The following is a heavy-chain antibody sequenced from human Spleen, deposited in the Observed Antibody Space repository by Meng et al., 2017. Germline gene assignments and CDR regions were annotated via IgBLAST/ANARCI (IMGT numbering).Heavy chain of an antibody. V-gene: IGHV3-13*01. D-gene: IGHD2-15*01. CDR2: IGTAGDT. J-gene: IGHJ6*02. CDR1: GFYFSNAW. CDR3: ARDSGGYCSGGSCYSTRRGFYGMDV. Sequence: GGSLRLSCAASGFYFSNAWMSWVRQAPGKGLEWVSAIGTAGDTYYPGSVKGRFTISRENAKNSLYLQMNSLRAGDTAVYYCARDSGGYCSGGSCYSTRRGFYGMDVWGQGTTVTVSS.